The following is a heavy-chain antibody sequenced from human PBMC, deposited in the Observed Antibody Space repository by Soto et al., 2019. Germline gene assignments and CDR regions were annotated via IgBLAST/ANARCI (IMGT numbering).Heavy chain of an antibody. CDR1: GGSISAYY. CDR3: ASTGYSYGLDYYYYGMDV. V-gene: IGHV4-59*01. Sequence: SETLSLTCTVSGGSISAYYWSWIRQPPGKALEWVGYIYYSGSTNYNPSLKSRVTISVDTSKNQFSLKLSSVTAADTAVYYCASTGYSYGLDYYYYGMDVWGQGTTVTVSS. D-gene: IGHD5-18*01. CDR2: IYYSGST. J-gene: IGHJ6*02.